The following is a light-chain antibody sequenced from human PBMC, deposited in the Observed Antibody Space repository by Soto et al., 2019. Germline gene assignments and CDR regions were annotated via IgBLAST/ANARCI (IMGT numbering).Light chain of an antibody. CDR3: QSYDNSLSGSGV. V-gene: IGLV1-40*01. CDR2: ANT. J-gene: IGLJ2*01. Sequence: QPVLTQPPSVSGAPGQRVTISCTGSTSNIGAGYDVHWYQHLPGTAPKLLIYANTYRPSGVPDRFSGSKSGTSASLAITGLQAEDEADYYCQSYDNSLSGSGVFGEGTKVTVL. CDR1: TSNIGAGYD.